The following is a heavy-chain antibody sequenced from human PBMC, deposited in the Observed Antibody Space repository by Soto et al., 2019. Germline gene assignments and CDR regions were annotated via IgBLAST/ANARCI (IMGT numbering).Heavy chain of an antibody. D-gene: IGHD3-9*01. J-gene: IGHJ4*02. V-gene: IGHV3-23*01. CDR3: AKDRQLRSYYESAGHYNN. Sequence: EVQLLESGGGLVQPGGSLRLSCVASGFTFKNYDMRWVRQAPGKGLEWVSGISGSGAITYYADSVRGRFTFSKDNFKTTLYLQLNSLGDEDTTIYYCAKDRQLRSYYESAGHYNNWGQGTLVTVSS. CDR1: GFTFKNYD. CDR2: ISGSGAIT.